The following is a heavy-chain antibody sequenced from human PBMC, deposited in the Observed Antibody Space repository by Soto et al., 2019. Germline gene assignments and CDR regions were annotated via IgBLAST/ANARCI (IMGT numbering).Heavy chain of an antibody. J-gene: IGHJ6*02. Sequence: SVKVSCKTSGYSIKKNFFTWLRQAPGQGLEWMGGTIPALGKTHYIEKFQGRVTITVDDATRTVYMEVRDLTSEDTAIYYCARGPFLRSAMDVWGQGTTVTVSS. CDR3: ARGPFLRSAMDV. V-gene: IGHV1-69*10. CDR1: GYSIKKNF. CDR2: TIPALGKT.